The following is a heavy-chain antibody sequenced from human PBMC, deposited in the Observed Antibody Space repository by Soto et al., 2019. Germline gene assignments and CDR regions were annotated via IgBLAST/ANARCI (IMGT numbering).Heavy chain of an antibody. J-gene: IGHJ4*02. CDR2: ISAYNGNT. CDR1: GYTFTSYG. Sequence: ASVKVSCKASGYTFTSYGISWVRQAPGQGLEWMGWISAYNGNTNYAQKLQGRVTMTTDTSTSTAYMELRSLRSDDTAVYYCARVHPDSDSGYCDYWGQGTLVTVSS. V-gene: IGHV1-18*01. CDR3: ARVHPDSDSGYCDY. D-gene: IGHD5-12*01.